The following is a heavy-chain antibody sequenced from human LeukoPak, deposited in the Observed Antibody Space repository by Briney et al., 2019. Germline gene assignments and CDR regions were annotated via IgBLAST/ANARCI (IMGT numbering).Heavy chain of an antibody. Sequence: GASVKVSCKASGYTFTGYYMHWVRQAPGQGLEWMGWINPNSGGTNYAQKFQGRVTMTRDTSISTAYMELSRLRSDDTAVYYCARDQYSGSYYNGRTIDCWGQGTLVTVSS. V-gene: IGHV1-2*02. D-gene: IGHD3-10*01. CDR1: GYTFTGYY. CDR3: ARDQYSGSYYNGRTIDC. J-gene: IGHJ4*02. CDR2: INPNSGGT.